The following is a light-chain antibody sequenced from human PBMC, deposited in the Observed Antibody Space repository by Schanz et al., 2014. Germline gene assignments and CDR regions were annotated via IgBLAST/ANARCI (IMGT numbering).Light chain of an antibody. CDR1: QSVSSN. V-gene: IGKV3-20*01. J-gene: IGKJ2*01. CDR3: QQYGSSPRYT. Sequence: EVVLTQSPATLSLSPGERATLSCRASQSVSSNLAWYQQKPGQAPRLLIYDASNRATGIPARFSGSGSGTDFTLTISRLEPEDFAVYYCQQYGSSPRYTFGQGTKLEIK. CDR2: DAS.